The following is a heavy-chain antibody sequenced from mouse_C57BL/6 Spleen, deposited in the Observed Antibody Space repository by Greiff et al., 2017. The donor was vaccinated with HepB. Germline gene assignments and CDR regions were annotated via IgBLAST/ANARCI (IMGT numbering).Heavy chain of an antibody. CDR2: ISDGGSYT. D-gene: IGHD2-5*01. J-gene: IGHJ3*01. CDR3: ARDYSNYGNWFAY. CDR1: GFTFSSYA. Sequence: DVQLVESGGGLVKPGGSLKLSCAASGFTFSSYAMSWVRQTPEKRLEWVATISDGGSYTYYPDNVKGRFTISRDNAKNNLYLQMRHLKSEDTAMYYCARDYSNYGNWFAYWGQGTLVTVSA. V-gene: IGHV5-4*01.